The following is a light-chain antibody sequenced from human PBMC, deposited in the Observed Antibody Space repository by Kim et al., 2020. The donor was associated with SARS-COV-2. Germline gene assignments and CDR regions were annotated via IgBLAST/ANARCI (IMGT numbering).Light chain of an antibody. CDR2: GAS. J-gene: IGKJ2*01. CDR3: QQYNNWPPYT. Sequence: EIVMTQSPATLSVSPGERATLSCRASQSVSSNLAWYQQKPGQAPRLLIYGASTRATGIPARFSGSGSGTEFTLTISSLQSEDFAVYYCQQYNNWPPYTLGQG. CDR1: QSVSSN. V-gene: IGKV3-15*01.